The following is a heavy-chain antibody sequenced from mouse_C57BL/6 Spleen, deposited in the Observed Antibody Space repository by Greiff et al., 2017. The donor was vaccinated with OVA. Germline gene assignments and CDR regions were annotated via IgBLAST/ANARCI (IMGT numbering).Heavy chain of an antibody. CDR2: IYPGDGDT. CDR1: GYAFSSYW. J-gene: IGHJ3*01. Sequence: QVQLKESGAELVKPGASVKISCKASGYAFSSYWMNWVQQRPGKGLEWIGQIYPGDGDTNYTGKFKGKATLTADKSSSTAYMQLSSLTSEDSAVYFCASDSSYGGAGRGFAYWGPGTLVTVSA. V-gene: IGHV1-80*01. CDR3: ASDSSYGGAGRGFAY. D-gene: IGHD1-1*01.